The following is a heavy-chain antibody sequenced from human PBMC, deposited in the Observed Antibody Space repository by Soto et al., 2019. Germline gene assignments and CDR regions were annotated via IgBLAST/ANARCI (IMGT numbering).Heavy chain of an antibody. Sequence: GASVKVSCKASGYTFTSYYMHRVRQAPGQGLEWMGIINPSGGSTSYAQKFQGRVTMTRDTSTSTVYMELSSLRSEDTAVYYCARDLIDTAMATRVYYYYGMDVWGQGTTVTVYS. CDR2: INPSGGST. J-gene: IGHJ6*02. CDR1: GYTFTSYY. V-gene: IGHV1-46*01. CDR3: ARDLIDTAMATRVYYYYGMDV. D-gene: IGHD5-18*01.